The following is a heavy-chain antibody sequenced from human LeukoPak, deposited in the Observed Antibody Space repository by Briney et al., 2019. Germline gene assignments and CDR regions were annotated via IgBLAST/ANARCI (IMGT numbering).Heavy chain of an antibody. CDR2: INHSGST. CDR1: GWSFSGYY. V-gene: IGHV4-34*01. D-gene: IGHD3-10*01. Sequence: SETLSLTCAVYGWSFSGYYWSWIRQPPGKGLEWIGEINHSGSTNYNPSLKSRVTISVDTSKNQFSLKLSSVTAADTAVYYCARTYYYGSGSYRPARVYFQGWGQGTLVTVS. CDR3: ARTYYYGSGSYRPARVYFQG. J-gene: IGHJ1*01.